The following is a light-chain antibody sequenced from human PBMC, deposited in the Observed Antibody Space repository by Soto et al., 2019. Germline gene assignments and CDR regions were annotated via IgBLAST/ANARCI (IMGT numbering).Light chain of an antibody. V-gene: IGKV3-20*01. CDR1: QSVASNC. Sequence: DIVLTQSPGTLSLSPGEGATLSCRASQSVASNCLAWYHQKPGQAPRLLIYGASSRATGIADRFSGSGSGTDFTLTIDRLEPEDFAVYYCKKYGTSPQTFGQGTKVDI. J-gene: IGKJ1*01. CDR3: KKYGTSPQT. CDR2: GAS.